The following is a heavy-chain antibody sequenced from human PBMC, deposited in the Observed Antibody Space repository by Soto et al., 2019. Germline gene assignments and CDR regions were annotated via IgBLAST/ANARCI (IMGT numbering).Heavy chain of an antibody. J-gene: IGHJ2*01. CDR3: AKSPRGPTYYGTDWYFDL. CDR1: GFTFSSYG. CDR2: ISYDGSNK. D-gene: IGHD3-3*01. Sequence: QVQLVESGGGVVQPGRSLRLSCAASGFTFSSYGMHWVRQAPGKGLEWVAVISYDGSNKYYADSVKGRFTISRDNSKNTLYLQMNSLRAEDTAVYYCAKSPRGPTYYGTDWYFDLWGRGTLVTVSS. V-gene: IGHV3-30*18.